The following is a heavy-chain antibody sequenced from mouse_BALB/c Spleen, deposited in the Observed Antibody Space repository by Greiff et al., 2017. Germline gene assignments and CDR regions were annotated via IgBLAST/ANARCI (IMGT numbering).Heavy chain of an antibody. CDR3: ARHDIRGYYAMDY. J-gene: IGHJ4*01. V-gene: IGHV2-6-2*01. CDR2: IWSDGST. Sequence: VKLVESGPDLVAPSQSLSITCTVSGFSLTSYGVHWVRQPPGKGLEWLVVIWSDGSTTYNSALKSRLSISKDNSKSQVFLKMNSLQTDDTAMYYCARHDIRGYYAMDYWGQGTSVTVSS. CDR1: GFSLTSYG. D-gene: IGHD1-2*01.